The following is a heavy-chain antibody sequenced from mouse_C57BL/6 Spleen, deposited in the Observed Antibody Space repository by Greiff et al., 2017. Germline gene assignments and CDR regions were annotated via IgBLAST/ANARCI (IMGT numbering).Heavy chain of an antibody. J-gene: IGHJ2*01. D-gene: IGHD2-4*01. V-gene: IGHV2-2*01. CDR2: IWSGGST. CDR3: ARNYYDYDQGYFDY. Sequence: VQGVESGPGLVQPSQSLSITCTVSGFSLTSYGVHWVRQSPGKGLEWLGVIWSGGSTDYNAAFISRLSISKDNSKSQVFFKMTSLQADDTAIYYCARNYYDYDQGYFDYWGQGTTLTVSS. CDR1: GFSLTSYG.